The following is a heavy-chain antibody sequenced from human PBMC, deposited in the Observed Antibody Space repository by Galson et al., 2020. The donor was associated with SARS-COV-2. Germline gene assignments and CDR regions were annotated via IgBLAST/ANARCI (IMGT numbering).Heavy chain of an antibody. D-gene: IGHD5-12*01. J-gene: IGHJ5*02. Sequence: GGSLRLSCAASGFTFSSYAMSWVRQAPGKGLEWVSAISSSGGSTYYADSVKGRFTISRDNSKNTLYLQMNSLRAEDTAVYYCAKQPSGYEDRAYNWFDPWGQGTLVTVSS. CDR3: AKQPSGYEDRAYNWFDP. V-gene: IGHV3-23*01. CDR1: GFTFSSYA. CDR2: ISSSGGST.